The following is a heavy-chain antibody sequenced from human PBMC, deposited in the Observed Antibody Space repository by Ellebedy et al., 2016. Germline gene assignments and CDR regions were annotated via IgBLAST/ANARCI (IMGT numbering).Heavy chain of an antibody. V-gene: IGHV3-21*01. D-gene: IGHD3-10*01. CDR3: ARPQEFPRG. CDR1: GLTFRSYS. J-gene: IGHJ4*02. CDR2: ITGGGDYM. Sequence: GGSLRLSCVASGLTFRSYSLNWVRQAPGKGLEWVSSITGGGDYMHYAASVKGRFTISRDNARNSVYLQMSSLRAEDTAVYYCARPQEFPRGWGQGTLVIVSS.